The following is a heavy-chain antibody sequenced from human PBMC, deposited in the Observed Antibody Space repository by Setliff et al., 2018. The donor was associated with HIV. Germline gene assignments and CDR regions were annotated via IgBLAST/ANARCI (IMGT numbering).Heavy chain of an antibody. V-gene: IGHV4-4*02. Sequence: PSETLSLTCAVSGGSISSSNWWSWVRQPPGKGLEWIGEIYYSGSTNYNPSLKSRVTISVDTSKNQFPLKLSSVTAADTAVYYCARDGPLEGSYRYYYYYMDVWGKGTTVTVSS. CDR3: ARDGPLEGSYRYYYYYMDV. D-gene: IGHD3-10*01. CDR1: GGSISSSNW. J-gene: IGHJ6*03. CDR2: IYYSGST.